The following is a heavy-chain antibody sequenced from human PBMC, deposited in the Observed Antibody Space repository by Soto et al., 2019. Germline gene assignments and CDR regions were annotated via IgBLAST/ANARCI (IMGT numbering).Heavy chain of an antibody. CDR1: GGTFSSYA. CDR3: ARDRCSSTSCYNEFDY. D-gene: IGHD2-2*01. CDR2: IIPIFGTA. Sequence: WASVKVSCKASGGTFSSYAISWVRQAPGQGLEWMGGIIPIFGTANYAQKFQGRVTITADESTSTAYMELSSLRSEDTAVYYCARDRCSSTSCYNEFDYWGQGALVTVS. J-gene: IGHJ4*02. V-gene: IGHV1-69*13.